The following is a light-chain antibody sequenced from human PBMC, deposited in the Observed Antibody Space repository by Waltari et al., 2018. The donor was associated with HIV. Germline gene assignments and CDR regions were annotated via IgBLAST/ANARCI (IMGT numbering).Light chain of an antibody. V-gene: IGLV2-14*01. J-gene: IGLJ1*01. CDR3: SSYTSSSTLYV. CDR2: EVS. Sequence: PGQSISIPCTGTSSDVGGYNSFSWYQQPPGKAPKLMISEVSNRPSGVTNRFSGSKSGNTASLTISGLQVEDEADYYCSSYTSSSTLYVFGTGTKVTVL. CDR1: SSDVGGYNS.